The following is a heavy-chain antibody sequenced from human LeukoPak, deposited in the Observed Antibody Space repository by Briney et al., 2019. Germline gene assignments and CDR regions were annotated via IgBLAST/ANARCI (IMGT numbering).Heavy chain of an antibody. V-gene: IGHV1-18*01. CDR1: GYTFTSYG. J-gene: IGHJ4*02. D-gene: IGHD3-22*01. CDR2: ISAYNGNT. Sequence: ASVKVSCKASGYTFTSYGISWVRQAPGQGLEWVGWISAYNGNTNYAQKFQGRVTMATDTSTSTAYMDLRSLRSDDTAVYYCARAQYYYETRAYKEIDYWGQGTLVTVSS. CDR3: ARAQYYYETRAYKEIDY.